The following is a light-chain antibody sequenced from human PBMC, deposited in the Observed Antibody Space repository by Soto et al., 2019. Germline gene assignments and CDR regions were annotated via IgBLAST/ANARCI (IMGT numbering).Light chain of an antibody. CDR2: DAS. CDR1: QSVASSH. V-gene: IGKV3D-20*02. J-gene: IGKJ5*01. CDR3: HQSNK. Sequence: ELVLTQSPGTRSLSPGERATLSCRASQSVASSHLAWSRQKPGQTPRLLIYDASSRATGIPDRISGSRSGTDFTLTISSLEPEDFGVYFCHQSNKFGQGTRLEI.